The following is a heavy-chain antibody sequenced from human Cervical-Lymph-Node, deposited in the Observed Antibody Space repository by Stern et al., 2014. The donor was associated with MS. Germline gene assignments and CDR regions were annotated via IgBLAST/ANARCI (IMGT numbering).Heavy chain of an antibody. CDR2: IGTKLGNT. Sequence: VQLVQSGAEVKKPGASLKVSCKASGYTFTNYAISWVRQAPGQGLEWMGWIGTKLGNTNSAQRFQDRVTLATDTSTNTVYMELRSLRSDDTAMYYCRAGADAFDVWGQGTMVTVSS. CDR3: RAGADAFDV. D-gene: IGHD6-13*01. J-gene: IGHJ3*01. CDR1: GYTFTNYA. V-gene: IGHV1-18*01.